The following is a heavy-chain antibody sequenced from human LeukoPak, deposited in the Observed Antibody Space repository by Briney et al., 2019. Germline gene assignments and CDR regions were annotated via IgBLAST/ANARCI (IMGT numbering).Heavy chain of an antibody. Sequence: ASVKVSCKASGYTFTSYYMHWVRQAPGQGLEWMGWINPNSGGTNYAQKFQGRVTMTRDTSISTAYMELSRLRSDDTAVYYCARRRRYSGYDCGYWGQGTLVTVSS. J-gene: IGHJ4*02. CDR2: INPNSGGT. D-gene: IGHD5-12*01. V-gene: IGHV1-2*02. CDR1: GYTFTSYY. CDR3: ARRRRYSGYDCGY.